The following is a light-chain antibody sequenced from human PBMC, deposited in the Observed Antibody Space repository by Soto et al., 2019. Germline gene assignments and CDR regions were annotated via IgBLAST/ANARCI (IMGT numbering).Light chain of an antibody. CDR1: QSISSN. Sequence: EIVMTQSPATLSVSPVERATLSCMASQSISSNLAWYQQKPGQAPRLLIYDASNRATGIPARFSGSGSGTDFTLTISSLEPEDFAVYYCQQRSNWPPKITFGQGTRLEIK. CDR2: DAS. J-gene: IGKJ5*01. CDR3: QQRSNWPPKIT. V-gene: IGKV3-11*01.